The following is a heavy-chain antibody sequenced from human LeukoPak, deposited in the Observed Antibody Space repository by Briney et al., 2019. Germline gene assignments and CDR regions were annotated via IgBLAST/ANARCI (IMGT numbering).Heavy chain of an antibody. CDR3: ARDRLYAQGPHYYYYYYMDV. D-gene: IGHD2-2*02. V-gene: IGHV3-33*01. Sequence: GGSLRLSCAASGFTFSSYGMHWVRQAPGKGLEWVAVIWYDGSNKYYADSVKGRFTISRDNSKNTLYLQMNSLRAEDTAVYYCARDRLYAQGPHYYYYYYMDVWGKGTTVTVSS. J-gene: IGHJ6*03. CDR1: GFTFSSYG. CDR2: IWYDGSNK.